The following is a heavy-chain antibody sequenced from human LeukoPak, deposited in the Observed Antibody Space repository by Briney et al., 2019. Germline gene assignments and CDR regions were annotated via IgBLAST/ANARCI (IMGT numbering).Heavy chain of an antibody. CDR2: IWYDGSNK. J-gene: IGHJ6*02. Sequence: GGSLRLSCAASGFTFSSYGMHWVRQAPGKGLEWVAVIWYDGSNKYYADSVKGRFTISRDNSKNTLYLQMNSLRAEDTAVYYCARDPLLYGDYYYGMDVWGQGTTVTASS. D-gene: IGHD4-17*01. V-gene: IGHV3-33*01. CDR3: ARDPLLYGDYYYGMDV. CDR1: GFTFSSYG.